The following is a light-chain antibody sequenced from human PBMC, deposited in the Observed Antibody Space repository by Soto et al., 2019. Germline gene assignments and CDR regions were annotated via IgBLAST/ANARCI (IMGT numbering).Light chain of an antibody. CDR1: QGLSTW. J-gene: IGKJ1*01. CDR2: AAS. CDR3: QQASRFPWT. Sequence: DSHMTQSPSSVSASVGDRVTITCRASQGLSTWLAWYQQIPGKAPKLLIYAASSLQSGVPSRFSGSGSGTDFTLTISSLQPEDFATYYCQQASRFPWTFGQGTKVEIK. V-gene: IGKV1-12*02.